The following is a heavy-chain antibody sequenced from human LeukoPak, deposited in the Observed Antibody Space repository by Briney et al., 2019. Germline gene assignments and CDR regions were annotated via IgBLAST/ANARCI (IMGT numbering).Heavy chain of an antibody. CDR2: INAGNGNT. CDR3: ARVRPYSPFDY. CDR1: GYTFTSYA. V-gene: IGHV1-3*01. J-gene: IGHJ4*02. D-gene: IGHD2-21*01. Sequence: ASVKVSCRASGYTFTSYAMHWVRQAPGQRLEWMGWINAGNGNTKYSQKFQGRVTITRDTSASTAYMELSSLRSEDTAVYYCARVRPYSPFDYWGQGTLVTVSS.